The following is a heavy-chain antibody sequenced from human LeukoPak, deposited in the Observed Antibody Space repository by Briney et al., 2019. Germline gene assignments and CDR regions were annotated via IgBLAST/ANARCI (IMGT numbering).Heavy chain of an antibody. J-gene: IGHJ4*02. CDR1: GGSISSGSYY. CDR2: IYTSGST. D-gene: IGHD1-26*01. V-gene: IGHV4-61*02. CDR3: AGDHNSGSYTHFDY. Sequence: SQTLSLTCTVSGGSISSGSYYWSWIRQPAGKGLEWIGRIYTSGSTNYNPSLKSRVTISVDTSKNQFSLKLSSVTAADTAVYYCAGDHNSGSYTHFDYWGQGTLVTVSS.